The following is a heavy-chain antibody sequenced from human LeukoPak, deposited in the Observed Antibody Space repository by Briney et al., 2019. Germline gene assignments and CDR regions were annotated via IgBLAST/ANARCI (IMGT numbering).Heavy chain of an antibody. Sequence: SQTLSLTCTVSGGSISSYYWSWIRQPPGKGLEWIGYIYYSGSTNYNPSLKSRVTISVDTSKNQFSLKLSSVTAADTAVYYCARGDPLSYYYFDYWGQGTLVTVSS. V-gene: IGHV4-59*01. J-gene: IGHJ4*02. D-gene: IGHD1-26*01. CDR2: IYYSGST. CDR3: ARGDPLSYYYFDY. CDR1: GGSISSYY.